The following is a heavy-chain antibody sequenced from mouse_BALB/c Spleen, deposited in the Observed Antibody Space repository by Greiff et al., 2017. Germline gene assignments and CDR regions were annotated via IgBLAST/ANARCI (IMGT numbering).Heavy chain of an antibody. J-gene: IGHJ4*01. Sequence: EVQLVESGGGLVQPKGSLKLSCAASGFTFNTYAMNWVRQAPGKGLEWVARIRSKSNNYATYYADSVKDRFTISRDDSQSMLYLQMNNLKTEDTAMYYCVRNEGARAMDYWGQGTSVTVSS. CDR2: IRSKSNNYAT. CDR3: VRNEGARAMDY. V-gene: IGHV10-1*02. CDR1: GFTFNTYA.